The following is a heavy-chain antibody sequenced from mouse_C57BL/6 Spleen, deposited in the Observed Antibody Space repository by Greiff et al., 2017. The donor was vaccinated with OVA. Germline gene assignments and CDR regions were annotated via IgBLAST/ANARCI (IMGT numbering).Heavy chain of an antibody. CDR1: GFTFSDYG. V-gene: IGHV5-17*01. J-gene: IGHJ2*01. CDR3: ARSRLVDY. Sequence: VHVKQSGGGLVKPGGSLKLSCAASGFTFSDYGMHWVRQAPEKGLEWVAYISSGSSTIYYADTVKGRFTISRDNAKNTLFLQMTSLRSEDTAMYYCARSRLVDYWGQGTTLTVSS. CDR2: ISSGSSTI.